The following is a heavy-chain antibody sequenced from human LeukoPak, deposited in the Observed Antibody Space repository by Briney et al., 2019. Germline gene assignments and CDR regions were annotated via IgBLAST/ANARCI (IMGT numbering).Heavy chain of an antibody. CDR3: ASGGPTRGNLDY. J-gene: IGHJ4*02. V-gene: IGHV3-30*02. CDR1: GFPFSSYG. D-gene: IGHD1-26*01. Sequence: GGSLRLSCAESGFPFSSYGMYWVRQTPDKGLQWVAYLRKDATYSNYADSVRGRFTISRDNSKNTLDLQMSSLRVEDTAVYYCASGGPTRGNLDYWGQGTLVTVSS. CDR2: LRKDATYS.